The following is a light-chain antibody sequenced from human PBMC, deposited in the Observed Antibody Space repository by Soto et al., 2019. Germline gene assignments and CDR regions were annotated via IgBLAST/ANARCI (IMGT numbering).Light chain of an antibody. CDR2: GAS. CDR1: QSVTSSY. CDR3: QQYYSSPLT. Sequence: EIVFTQSPGTLSLSPGERATLSCRASQSVTSSYLAWYQQKPGQAPRRLIYGASIRATGIPDRFSGSGSGTDFTLTISRXEPEDFALYFCQQYYSSPLTFGQGTKVDIK. V-gene: IGKV3-20*01. J-gene: IGKJ1*01.